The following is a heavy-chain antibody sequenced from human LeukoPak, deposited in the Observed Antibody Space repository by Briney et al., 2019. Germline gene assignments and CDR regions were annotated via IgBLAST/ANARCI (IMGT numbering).Heavy chain of an antibody. CDR3: ARGALRYVDWLGPWFDP. D-gene: IGHD3-9*01. J-gene: IGHJ5*02. CDR2: IYHSGST. Sequence: SETLSLTCAVSGGSISSGGYSWGCIRQPPGKGLEWIGYIYHSGSTYYNPSLKSRVTISVDRSKNQSSLKLSSVTAAATAVYYCARGALRYVDWLGPWFDPRGQGTLVTVSS. CDR1: GGSISSGGYS. V-gene: IGHV4-30-2*01.